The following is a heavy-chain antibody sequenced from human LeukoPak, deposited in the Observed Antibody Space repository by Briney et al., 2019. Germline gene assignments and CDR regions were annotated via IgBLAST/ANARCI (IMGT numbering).Heavy chain of an antibody. J-gene: IGHJ6*03. D-gene: IGHD6-13*01. CDR1: GFTFSSYA. CDR2: ISSNGGST. Sequence: GGSLRLSCAASGFTFSSYAMHWVRQAPGKGLEYVSAISSNGGSTYYANSVKGRFTISRDNSKNTLYLQMGSLRAEDMAVYHCARDRGSSWYSSGDMDVWGKGTTVTVSS. CDR3: ARDRGSSWYSSGDMDV. V-gene: IGHV3-64*01.